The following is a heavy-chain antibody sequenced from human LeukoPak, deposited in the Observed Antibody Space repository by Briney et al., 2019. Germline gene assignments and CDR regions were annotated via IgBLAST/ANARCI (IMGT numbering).Heavy chain of an antibody. Sequence: GRSLRLSCAASGFTFSSYAMHWVRQAPGKGLEWVAVISYDGSNKYYADSVKGRFTISRDNSKNTLYLQMNSLRAEDTAVYYCSMPLSIAVAGTVDYWGQGTLVTVSS. CDR2: ISYDGSNK. V-gene: IGHV3-30-3*01. D-gene: IGHD6-13*01. CDR3: SMPLSIAVAGTVDY. J-gene: IGHJ4*02. CDR1: GFTFSSYA.